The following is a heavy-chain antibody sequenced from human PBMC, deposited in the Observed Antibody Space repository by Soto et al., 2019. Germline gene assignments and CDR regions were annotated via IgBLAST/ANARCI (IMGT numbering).Heavy chain of an antibody. V-gene: IGHV5-10-1*01. D-gene: IGHD3-16*01. CDR3: ATPGGGDGYNIGY. J-gene: IGHJ4*02. CDR1: GYSFTIYW. CDR2: IDPSDSYT. Sequence: GESLKISCKGSGYSFTIYWISWVRQMPGKGPEWMGRIDPSDSYTNYSPSFQGHVTISADKSISTAYLQWSSLKASDTAMYYCATPGGGDGYNIGYWGQGTLVTVSS.